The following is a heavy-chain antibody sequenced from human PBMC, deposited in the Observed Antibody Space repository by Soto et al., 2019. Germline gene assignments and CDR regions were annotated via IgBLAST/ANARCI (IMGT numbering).Heavy chain of an antibody. CDR1: GYTFTSYD. CDR3: ARGGYCSGGSCYRNWFDP. CDR2: MNPNSGNT. Sequence: QVQLVQSGAEVKKPGASVKVSCKASGYTFTSYDINWVRQATGQGLEWMGWMNPNSGNTGYAQKYQGRVTITRNTSISTAYMELSSLRSEDTAVYYCARGGYCSGGSCYRNWFDPWGQGTLVTVSS. J-gene: IGHJ5*02. D-gene: IGHD2-15*01. V-gene: IGHV1-8*01.